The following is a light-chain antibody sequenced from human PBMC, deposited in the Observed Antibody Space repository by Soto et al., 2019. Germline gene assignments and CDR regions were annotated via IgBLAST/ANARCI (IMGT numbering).Light chain of an antibody. Sequence: QSALTQPASVSGSPGQSITISCNGTSSDVGGYNYVSWYQQYPGKAPKLMIYEVSNRPSGVSNRFSGSKSGNTASLTISGLQAEDEADYYCSSYTSSSTLVVFGGGTKVTVL. CDR2: EVS. CDR1: SSDVGGYNY. V-gene: IGLV2-14*01. CDR3: SSYTSSSTLVV. J-gene: IGLJ2*01.